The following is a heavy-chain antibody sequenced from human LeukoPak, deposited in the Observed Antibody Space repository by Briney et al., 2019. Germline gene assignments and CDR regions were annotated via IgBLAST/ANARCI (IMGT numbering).Heavy chain of an antibody. J-gene: IGHJ6*03. CDR1: GGSFSGYY. V-gene: IGHV4-34*01. CDR2: INHSGST. CDR3: ARHRGYSYGYGYYYYYYMDV. D-gene: IGHD5-18*01. Sequence: PSETLSLTCAVYGGSFSGYYWSWIRQPPGKGLEWIGEINHSGSTNYNPSLKSRVTISVDTSKNQFSLKLSSVTAADTAVYYCARHRGYSYGYGYYYYYYMDVWGKGTTVTVSS.